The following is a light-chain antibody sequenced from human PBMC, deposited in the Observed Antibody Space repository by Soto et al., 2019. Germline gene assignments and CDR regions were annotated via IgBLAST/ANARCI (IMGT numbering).Light chain of an antibody. CDR1: QSIDRW. V-gene: IGKV1-5*01. CDR3: QQYNGFSPT. J-gene: IGKJ1*01. CDR2: DAT. Sequence: DIQMTQSPSTLSASVGDRVTITCRASQSIDRWLAWYQQKPGKAPKVLIWDATTLHRGVPSRFSGSRSGTEFTLTISSLQPDDFATYYCQQYNGFSPTFGQGTKVDI.